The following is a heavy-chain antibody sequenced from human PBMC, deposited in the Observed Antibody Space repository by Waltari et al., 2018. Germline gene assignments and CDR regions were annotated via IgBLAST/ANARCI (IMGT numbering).Heavy chain of an antibody. CDR3: ARRAWGSGWSY. V-gene: IGHV4-39*01. Sequence: QLQLQESGPGLVKPSETLSLTCTVSGGSISSSSNYYWVWIRPPPGKGLEWIGSIYYNGSTYYNPSLKSRVTISVDTSKNQFSLKLSSVTAADTVVYYCARRAWGSGWSYWGQGTLVAVSS. D-gene: IGHD6-19*01. J-gene: IGHJ4*02. CDR1: GGSISSSSNYY. CDR2: IYYNGST.